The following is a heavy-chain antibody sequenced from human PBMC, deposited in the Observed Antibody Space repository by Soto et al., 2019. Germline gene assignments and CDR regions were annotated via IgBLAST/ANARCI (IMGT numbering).Heavy chain of an antibody. CDR3: ARVLRGVVNWFDP. D-gene: IGHD3-10*01. V-gene: IGHV1-18*01. CDR2: IATYNSNK. J-gene: IGHJ5*02. CDR1: GDTFTNFG. Sequence: ASVKVSCETSGDTFTNFGLSWVRQAPGQGLEWMGWIATYNSNKNYAQKFQGRLTLTTDTSTSTGYMELKSLEYDDTAVYYCARVLRGVVNWFDPWGQGTLVTVSS.